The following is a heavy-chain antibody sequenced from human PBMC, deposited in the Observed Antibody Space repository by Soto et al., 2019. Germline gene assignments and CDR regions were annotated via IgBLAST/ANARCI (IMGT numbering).Heavy chain of an antibody. V-gene: IGHV1-69*02. J-gene: IGHJ3*02. D-gene: IGHD3-3*01. Sequence: GASVKVSCKASGGTFSSYTISWVRQAPGQGLEWMGRIIPILGIANYAQKFQGRVTITADKSTSTAYMELSSLRSEDTAVYYCASNWKYDFWSGGPGGAFDIWGQGTMVNVSS. CDR3: ASNWKYDFWSGGPGGAFDI. CDR2: IIPILGIA. CDR1: GGTFSSYT.